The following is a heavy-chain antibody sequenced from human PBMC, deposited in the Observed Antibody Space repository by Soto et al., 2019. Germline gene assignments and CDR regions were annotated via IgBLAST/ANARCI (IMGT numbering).Heavy chain of an antibody. CDR2: LISSKTYI. V-gene: IGHV3-48*02. D-gene: IGHD6-19*01. CDR1: GFSFSSYS. CDR3: VRDSGWAFDI. Sequence: EVQLVESGGDLVQPGQSLRLSCAASGFSFSSYSMNWVRQAPGKGLEWISYLISSKTYIWYADSVKGRFTISRDNAKNSLSLQMNSLRDEDTAVYYCVRDSGWAFDIWGLGTMVTVSS. J-gene: IGHJ3*02.